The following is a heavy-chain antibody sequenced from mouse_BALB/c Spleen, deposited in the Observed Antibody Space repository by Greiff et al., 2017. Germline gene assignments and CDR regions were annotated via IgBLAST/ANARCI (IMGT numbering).Heavy chain of an antibody. D-gene: IGHD1-1*01. CDR1: GFTFSSYA. V-gene: IGHV5-6-5*01. CDR2: ISSGGST. CDR3: ARRGSSPWFAY. Sequence: EVKLVESGGGLVKPGGSLKLSCAASGFTFSSYAMSWVRQTPEKRLEWVASISSGGSTYYPDSVKGRFTISRDNARNILYLQMSSLRSEDTAMYYCARRGSSPWFAYWGQGTLVTVSA. J-gene: IGHJ3*01.